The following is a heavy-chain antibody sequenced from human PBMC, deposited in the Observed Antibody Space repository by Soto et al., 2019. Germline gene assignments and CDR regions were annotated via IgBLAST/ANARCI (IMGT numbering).Heavy chain of an antibody. J-gene: IGHJ4*02. CDR1: GYTFTSYG. D-gene: IGHD2-15*01. CDR2: ISAYNGNT. V-gene: IGHV1-18*01. Sequence: ASVKVSCKASGYTFTSYGISWVRQAPGQGLEWMGWISAYNGNTNYAQKPQGRVTMTTDTSTSTAYMELRSLRSDDTAVYYCARSALECSGGSCYSASFDYWGQGTLVTVSS. CDR3: ARSALECSGGSCYSASFDY.